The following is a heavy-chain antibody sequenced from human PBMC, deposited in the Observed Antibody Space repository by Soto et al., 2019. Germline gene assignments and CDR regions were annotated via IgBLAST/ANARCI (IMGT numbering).Heavy chain of an antibody. V-gene: IGHV2-26*01. CDR3: ARPFLWYSSSWSDNWYFDL. Sequence: QVTLKESGPVLVKPTETLTLTCTVSGFSLSNARMGVSWIRQPPGKALEWLAHIFSKDEKSYSTSLKSRLTISKDTAKSQVVLTMSNMDPVDTARYCYARPFLWYSSSWSDNWYFDLWGRGALVTVAS. CDR1: GFSLSNARMG. J-gene: IGHJ2*01. D-gene: IGHD6-13*01. CDR2: IFSKDEK.